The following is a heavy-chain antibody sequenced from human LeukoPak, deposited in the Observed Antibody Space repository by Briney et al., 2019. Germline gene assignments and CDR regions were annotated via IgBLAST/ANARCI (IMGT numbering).Heavy chain of an antibody. V-gene: IGHV3-48*03. CDR1: GFTFSSYE. CDR3: ASSRLSNRLHY. J-gene: IGHJ4*02. D-gene: IGHD2-8*01. CDR2: IGRSGRTI. Sequence: PGGSLRLSCIGSGFTFSSYEMTWVRQAPGKGLEWVAYIGRSGRTIYYADSVRGRFTIARDNAKNSLYLQMDSLRAEDTAVYYCASSRLSNRLHYWGQGTLASVSS.